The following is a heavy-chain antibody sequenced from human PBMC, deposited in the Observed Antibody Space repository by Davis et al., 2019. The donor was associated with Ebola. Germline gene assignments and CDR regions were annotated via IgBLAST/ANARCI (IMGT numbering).Heavy chain of an antibody. CDR1: GFTFSSYA. D-gene: IGHD2-15*01. V-gene: IGHV3-23*01. Sequence: GESLKISCAASGFTFSSYAMSWVRQAPGKGLEWVSAISGSGGSTYYADSVKGRFTISRDNSKNTLYLQMNSLRAEDTAVYYCAKGLMVVAATGSDYWGQGTLVTVSS. CDR2: ISGSGGST. CDR3: AKGLMVVAATGSDY. J-gene: IGHJ4*02.